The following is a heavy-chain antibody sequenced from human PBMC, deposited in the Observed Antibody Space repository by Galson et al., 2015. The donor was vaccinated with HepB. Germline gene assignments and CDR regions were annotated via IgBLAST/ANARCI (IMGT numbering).Heavy chain of an antibody. V-gene: IGHV3-30*18. D-gene: IGHD5-12*01. Sequence: SLRLSCAASGFTFISYGIHWVRQAPGKGLEWVAVISNDETKKYYADSVKGRFTISRDSSKNTVFLQMNSLRSEDTAVYYCVKDGPSSVDGYSLDYWGQGTLVIVSS. CDR2: ISNDETKK. J-gene: IGHJ4*02. CDR3: VKDGPSSVDGYSLDY. CDR1: GFTFISYG.